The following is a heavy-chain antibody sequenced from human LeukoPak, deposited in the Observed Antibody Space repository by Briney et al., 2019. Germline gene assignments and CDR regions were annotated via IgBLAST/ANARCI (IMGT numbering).Heavy chain of an antibody. CDR2: IIPIFGTA. D-gene: IGHD5-24*01. J-gene: IGHJ3*02. Sequence: SVKVSCKASGGTFISYAISWVRQAPGQGLEWMGGIIPIFGTANYAQKFQGRVTITADESTSTAYMELSSLRSEDTAVYYCARGGWDGYNSHDAFDIWGQGTMVTVSS. CDR1: GGTFISYA. CDR3: ARGGWDGYNSHDAFDI. V-gene: IGHV1-69*13.